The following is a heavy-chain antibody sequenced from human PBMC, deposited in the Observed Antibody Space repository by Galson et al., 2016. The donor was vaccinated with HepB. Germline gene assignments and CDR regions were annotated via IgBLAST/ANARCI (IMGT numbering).Heavy chain of an antibody. CDR1: GFSFYSYA. CDR3: ARASYQIRVIDAFDI. V-gene: IGHV3-30-3*01. Sequence: SLRLSCAASGFSFYSYAMHWVRQAPGKGLEWVASMSFDAYANSYADSVKGRFTVSRDNSKNTLYLQMNDLRVDDTALYFCARASYQIRVIDAFDIWGQGTQVIV. J-gene: IGHJ3*02. CDR2: MSFDAYAN. D-gene: IGHD3-16*02.